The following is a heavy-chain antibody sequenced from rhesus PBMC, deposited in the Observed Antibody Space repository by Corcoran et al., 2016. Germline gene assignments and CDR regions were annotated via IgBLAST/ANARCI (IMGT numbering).Heavy chain of an antibody. CDR1: GCSLRSHW. CDR2: ISGSGGST. Sequence: QLQLQESGPGLVQPSETLSLTFAVSGCSLRSHWWSWLRQPPGMGLDLIGRISGSGGSTTYNPSLKSRVTISTETSKNQLSLKLISVTAADTAVYYWARMKYCSGIYCYLPGYWGQGVLVTVSS. J-gene: IGHJ4*01. V-gene: IGHV4-173*01. CDR3: ARMKYCSGIYCYLPGY. D-gene: IGHD2-27*01.